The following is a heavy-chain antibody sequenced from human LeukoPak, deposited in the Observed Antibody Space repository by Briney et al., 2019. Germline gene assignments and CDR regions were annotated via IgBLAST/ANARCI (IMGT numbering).Heavy chain of an antibody. CDR2: ISSSRSYI. J-gene: IGHJ3*02. CDR1: GFTFSSYS. CDR3: ARVPSGIGVSDAFDI. Sequence: GGSLRLSCAASGFTFSSYSMNWVRQAPGKGLEWVSSISSSRSYIYYADSVKGRFTISRDNAKNSLYLQMNSLRAKDTAVYYCARVPSGIGVSDAFDIWGQGTMVTVSS. D-gene: IGHD3-3*01. V-gene: IGHV3-21*01.